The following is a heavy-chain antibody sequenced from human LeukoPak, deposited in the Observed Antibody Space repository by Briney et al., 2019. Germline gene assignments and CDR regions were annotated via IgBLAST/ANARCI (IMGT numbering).Heavy chain of an antibody. V-gene: IGHV4-34*01. CDR3: VRHVARAFDI. J-gene: IGHJ3*02. CDR1: GGSISNYY. Sequence: SETLSLTCTVSGGSISNYYWSWIRQPPGKGLEWIGEINHSGSSKYNPSLKSRVTISIDTSKNQLSLKLSSVTAADTAVYSCVRHVARAFDIWGQGTKVTVSS. CDR2: INHSGSS.